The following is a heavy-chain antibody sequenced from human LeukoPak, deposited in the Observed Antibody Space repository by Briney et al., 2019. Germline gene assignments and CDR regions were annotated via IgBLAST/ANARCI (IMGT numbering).Heavy chain of an antibody. Sequence: SETLSLTCTVSGGSISSYYWSWIRQPPGKGLERIGYIYYSGSTNYNPSLKSRVTISVDTSKNQFSLKLSSVTAADTAVYYCARVGYSYGHAFDCWGQGTLVTVSS. J-gene: IGHJ4*02. D-gene: IGHD5-18*01. CDR3: ARVGYSYGHAFDC. CDR1: GGSISSYY. CDR2: IYYSGST. V-gene: IGHV4-59*08.